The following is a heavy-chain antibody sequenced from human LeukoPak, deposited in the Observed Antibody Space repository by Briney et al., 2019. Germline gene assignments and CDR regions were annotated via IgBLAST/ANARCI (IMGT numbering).Heavy chain of an antibody. CDR2: INHSGST. Sequence: SETLSLTCAVYGGSFSGYYWSWIRQPPGKGLEWIGEINHSGSTNYNPSLKSRVTISVDTSKNQFSLKLSSVTAADTAVYYCARGRGSPSRHFDYWGQGTLVTVSS. J-gene: IGHJ4*02. V-gene: IGHV4-34*01. CDR1: GGSFSGYY. D-gene: IGHD6-13*01. CDR3: ARGRGSPSRHFDY.